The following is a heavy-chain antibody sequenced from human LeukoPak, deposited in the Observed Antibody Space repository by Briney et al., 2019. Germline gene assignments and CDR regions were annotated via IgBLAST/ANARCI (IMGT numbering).Heavy chain of an antibody. D-gene: IGHD6-19*01. V-gene: IGHV1-18*01. CDR2: INHYKGNT. CDR3: AKERSGWFFSN. J-gene: IGHJ4*02. CDR1: GDRFASYG. Sequence: RASVKVSCMSSGDRFASYGITWVRHAPGQGLEWMGWINHYKGNTNSEQKLQRRVTMTTDTAASTTYMDLRSLRSDDTAVYYCAKERSGWFFSNWGQGTLVTVSS.